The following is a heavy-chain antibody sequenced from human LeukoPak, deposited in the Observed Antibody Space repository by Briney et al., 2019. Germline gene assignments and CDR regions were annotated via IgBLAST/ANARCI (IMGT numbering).Heavy chain of an antibody. J-gene: IGHJ4*02. D-gene: IGHD2-15*01. V-gene: IGHV4-39*07. CDR2: IYYSGST. Sequence: SETLSLTCTVSGGSISSSSYYWGWIRQPPGKGLEWIGSIYYSGSTYYNPSLKSRVTISVDTSKNQISLKLSSVTAADTALYYCARSSCPGGSCYDNRGYFDYWGQGTLVTVSS. CDR3: ARSSCPGGSCYDNRGYFDY. CDR1: GGSISSSSYY.